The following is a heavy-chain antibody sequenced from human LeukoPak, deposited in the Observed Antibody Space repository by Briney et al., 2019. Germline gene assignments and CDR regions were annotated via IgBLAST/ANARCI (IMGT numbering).Heavy chain of an antibody. CDR1: GGSFSGYY. D-gene: IGHD4-17*01. J-gene: IGHJ4*02. Sequence: PSETLSLTCAVYGGSFSGYYWSWIRQPPGKGLEWIGEINHSGSTNYNPSLKSRVTISVDTSKNQFSLKLSSVTAADTAVYYCARGESNGAFDYWGQGTLVTVSS. CDR2: INHSGST. V-gene: IGHV4-34*01. CDR3: ARGESNGAFDY.